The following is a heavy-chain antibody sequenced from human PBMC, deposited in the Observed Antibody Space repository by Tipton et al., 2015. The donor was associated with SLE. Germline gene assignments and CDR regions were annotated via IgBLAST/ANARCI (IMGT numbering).Heavy chain of an antibody. V-gene: IGHV4-59*12. CDR1: GGSISSNY. J-gene: IGHJ4*02. CDR2: IYYSGST. D-gene: IGHD1-26*01. CDR3: ARALRGTGSAPFDY. Sequence: TLSLTCSVSGGSISSNYWIWIRQPPGKGLEWIGYIYYSGSTNYNPSLKSRVTISVDTSKNQFSLQLASVTAADTAVYYCARALRGTGSAPFDYWGQGTLVTVSS.